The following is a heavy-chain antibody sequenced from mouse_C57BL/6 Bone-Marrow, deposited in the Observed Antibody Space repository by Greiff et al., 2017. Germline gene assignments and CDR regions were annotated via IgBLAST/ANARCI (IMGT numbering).Heavy chain of an antibody. D-gene: IGHD1-1*01. V-gene: IGHV1-55*01. CDR2: IYPGSGST. CDR3: ARYPVGGYFDV. CDR1: GYTFTSYW. J-gene: IGHJ1*03. Sequence: VQLQQPGAALVKPGASVKMSCKASGYTFTSYWITWVKQRPGQGLEWLGDIYPGSGSTNYNETFKSKATLTVDTSSSTAYMELHSLTSEDSAVYFCARYPVGGYFDVWGTGTTVTVSS.